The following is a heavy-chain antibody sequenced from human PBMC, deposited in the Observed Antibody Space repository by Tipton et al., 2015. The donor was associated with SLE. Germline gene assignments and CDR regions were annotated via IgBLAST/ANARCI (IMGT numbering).Heavy chain of an antibody. CDR2: IYYSGNT. CDR3: ANLLGDYFGYYYYGLDV. V-gene: IGHV4-39*07. CDR1: GGSISSGTHY. J-gene: IGHJ6*02. D-gene: IGHD4-17*01. Sequence: TLSLTCTVSGGSISSGTHYWVWIRQPPGKGLEWIGNIYYSGNTYYNPSLKSRVTISIDTSKNQFSLRLTSVTAADTAVYYCANLLGDYFGYYYYGLDVWGQGTTVTVSS.